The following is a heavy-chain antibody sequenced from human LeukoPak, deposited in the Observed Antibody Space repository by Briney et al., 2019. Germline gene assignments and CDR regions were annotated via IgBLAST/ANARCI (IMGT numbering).Heavy chain of an antibody. CDR1: GFTFSTYW. CDR2: INSDGSRT. D-gene: IGHD2-8*02. J-gene: IGHJ6*02. Sequence: GGSLRLSCAASGFTFSTYWMHWVRQAPGKGLVWVSRINSDGSRTTYADSVKGRFAISRDNSKNTLYLQMGSLRAEDMAVYYCAREGLYWDYYYGMDVWGQGTTVTVPS. CDR3: AREGLYWDYYYGMDV. V-gene: IGHV3-74*01.